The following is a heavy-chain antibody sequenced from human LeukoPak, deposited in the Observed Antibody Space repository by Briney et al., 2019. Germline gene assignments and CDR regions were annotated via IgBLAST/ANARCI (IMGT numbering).Heavy chain of an antibody. J-gene: IGHJ4*02. CDR3: ATSRIVGATFRFDY. CDR1: GYTLTELS. D-gene: IGHD1-26*01. CDR2: FDPEDGET. V-gene: IGHV1-24*01. Sequence: GASVKVSCKVSGYTLTELSMHWVRQAPGKGREGMGGFDPEDGETIYAQKFQGRVTMTEDTSTDTAYMELSSLRSEDTAVYCCATSRIVGATFRFDYWGQGTLVTVSS.